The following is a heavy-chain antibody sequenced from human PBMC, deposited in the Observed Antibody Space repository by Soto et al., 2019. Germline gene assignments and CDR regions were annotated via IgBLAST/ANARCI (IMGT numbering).Heavy chain of an antibody. CDR1: GFTFSSYG. CDR2: ISYDGSNK. D-gene: IGHD5-18*01. J-gene: IGHJ6*02. CDR3: AKAAKIQYYYYGMDV. Sequence: GGSLRLSCAASGFTFSSYGMHWVRQAPGKGLEWVAVISYDGSNKYYADSVKGRFTISRDNSKNTLYLQMNSLRAEDTAVYYCAKAAKIQYYYYGMDVWGQGTTVTVSS. V-gene: IGHV3-30*18.